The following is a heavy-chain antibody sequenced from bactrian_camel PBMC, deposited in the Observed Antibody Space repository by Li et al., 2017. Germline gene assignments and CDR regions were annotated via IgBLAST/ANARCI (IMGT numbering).Heavy chain of an antibody. Sequence: HVQLVESGGGSVQAGGSLRLSCKVSGGTFSRWVMDRVRQAPGKGLEWVSDITSGYVTYYADSVKGRFTISRDNAKNTLYLQLNSLKTEDMAMYYCAKTYGFAPYVELDYWGQGTQVTVS. J-gene: IGHJ4*01. CDR3: AKTYGFAPYVELDY. V-gene: IGHV3S1*01. CDR1: GGTFSRWV. CDR2: ITSGYVT. D-gene: IGHD5*01.